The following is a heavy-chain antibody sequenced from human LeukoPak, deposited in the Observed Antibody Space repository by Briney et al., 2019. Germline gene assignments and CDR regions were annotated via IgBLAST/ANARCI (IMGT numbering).Heavy chain of an antibody. CDR1: GYTFTGYY. Sequence: ASVKVSCKASGYTFTGYYMHWVRQAPGQGLEWMGWINPNSGGTNYAQKFQGRVTMTRDTSISTAYMELSSLRSEDTAVYYCARVRMVRGVIGYYYYYYMDVWGKGTTVTISS. J-gene: IGHJ6*03. D-gene: IGHD3-10*01. V-gene: IGHV1-2*02. CDR3: ARVRMVRGVIGYYYYYYMDV. CDR2: INPNSGGT.